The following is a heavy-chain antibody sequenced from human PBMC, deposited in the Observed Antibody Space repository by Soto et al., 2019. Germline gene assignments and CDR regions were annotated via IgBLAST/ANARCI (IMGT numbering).Heavy chain of an antibody. CDR3: ARHPYSPYSYVPPFDY. V-gene: IGHV4-39*01. D-gene: IGHD2-21*01. J-gene: IGHJ4*02. Sequence: SETLSLTCTVSGGSISSSSYYWGWIRQPPGKGLEWIGSIYYSGSTYYNPSLKSRVTISVDTSKNQFSLKLSSVTAADTAVYYRARHPYSPYSYVPPFDYWGQGTLVTVSS. CDR1: GGSISSSSYY. CDR2: IYYSGST.